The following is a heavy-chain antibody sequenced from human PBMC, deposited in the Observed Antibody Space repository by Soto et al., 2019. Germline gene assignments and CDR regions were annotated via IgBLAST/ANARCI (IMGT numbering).Heavy chain of an antibody. CDR2: IYYSGTT. CDR3: ARVPDY. J-gene: IGHJ4*02. D-gene: IGHD2-2*01. Sequence: SETLSLTCTVSGDSITSNSYFWAWIRQPPGKGLDWIGSIYYSGTTYYNPSLKSRVTISVDRSKNQFSLKLSSVTAADTAVYYCARVPDYWGQGTLVTVSS. CDR1: GDSITSNSYF. V-gene: IGHV4-39*01.